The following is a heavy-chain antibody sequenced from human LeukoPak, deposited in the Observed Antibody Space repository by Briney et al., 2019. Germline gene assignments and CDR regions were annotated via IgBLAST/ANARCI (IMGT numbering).Heavy chain of an antibody. CDR2: INPNSGGT. J-gene: IGHJ4*02. CDR1: GYTFTSYY. D-gene: IGHD3-10*01. CDR3: ATAMVRGVISGD. Sequence: ASVKVSCKASGYTFTSYYMHWVRQAPGQGLEWMGRINPNSGGTNYAQKFQGRVTMTRDTSISTAYMELSRLRSDDTAVYYCATAMVRGVISGDWGQGTLVTVSS. V-gene: IGHV1-2*06.